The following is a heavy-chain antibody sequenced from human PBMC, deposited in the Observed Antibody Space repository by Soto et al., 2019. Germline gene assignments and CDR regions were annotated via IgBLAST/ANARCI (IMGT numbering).Heavy chain of an antibody. V-gene: IGHV1-18*01. Sequence: ASVKVCCKASGDTFTSYGISWVRQAPGQGLEWIGWISAYNGNTNYAQKFQERVTITRDMSTSTAYMELSSLRSEDTAVYYCAAALDLIVVDYPPHDAFDIWGQGTMVTVSS. D-gene: IGHD3-22*01. CDR1: GDTFTSYG. J-gene: IGHJ3*02. CDR2: ISAYNGNT. CDR3: AAALDLIVVDYPPHDAFDI.